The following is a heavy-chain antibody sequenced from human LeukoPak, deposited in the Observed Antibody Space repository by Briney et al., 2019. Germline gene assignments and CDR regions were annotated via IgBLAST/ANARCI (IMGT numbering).Heavy chain of an antibody. CDR3: ARRGYSEFHDAFDI. Sequence: GASVKVSCKASGGTFSSYAISWVRQAPGQGLEWMGGIIPIFGTANYAQKFQGRVTITADESTSTAYMELSSLRSEDTAVCYCARRGYSEFHDAFDIWGQGTMVTVSS. D-gene: IGHD3-22*01. J-gene: IGHJ3*02. CDR2: IIPIFGTA. CDR1: GGTFSSYA. V-gene: IGHV1-69*13.